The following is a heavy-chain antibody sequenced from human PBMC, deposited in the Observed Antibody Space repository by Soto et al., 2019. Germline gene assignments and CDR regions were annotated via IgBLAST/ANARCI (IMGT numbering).Heavy chain of an antibody. J-gene: IGHJ6*02. V-gene: IGHV3-30-3*01. CDR1: GFTFSSYA. CDR2: ISYDGSNK. D-gene: IGHD1-26*01. Sequence: QVQLVESGGGVVQPGRSLRLSCAASGFTFSSYAMHWVRQAPGKGLEWVAVISYDGSNKYYEDSVKGRFTISRDNSKNTLYLQMNSLRAEDTAVYYCARDGEGAYYYGMDVWGQGTTVTVSS. CDR3: ARDGEGAYYYGMDV.